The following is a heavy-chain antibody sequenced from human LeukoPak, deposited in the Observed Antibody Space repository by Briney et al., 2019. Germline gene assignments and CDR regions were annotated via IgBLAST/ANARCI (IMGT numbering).Heavy chain of an antibody. CDR1: GYSFTRYW. D-gene: IGHD2-15*01. V-gene: IGHV5-51*01. Sequence: GESLKISCKGSGYSFTRYWIGWVRQMPETGLEWMGVIYPADSDTTYNPSFQGQVTISVDRSINTAYLQWSSLKASDTAMYYCARRCMSGYCSSGGPMDDYWGPGTLVTVSS. CDR2: IYPADSDT. CDR3: ARRCMSGYCSSGGPMDDY. J-gene: IGHJ4*02.